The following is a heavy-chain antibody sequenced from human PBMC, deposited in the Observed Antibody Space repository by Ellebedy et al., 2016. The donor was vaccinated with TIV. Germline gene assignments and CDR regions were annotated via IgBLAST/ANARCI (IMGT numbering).Heavy chain of an antibody. D-gene: IGHD3-9*01. CDR2: ISAYNGNT. CDR3: ASLGNYDILTGYWRDAFDI. V-gene: IGHV1-18*01. Sequence: AASVKVSCKASGYTFTSYGISWVRQAPGQGLEWMGWISAYNGNTNYAQKLQGRVTMTTDTSTSTAYMELRSLRSDDTAVYYCASLGNYDILTGYWRDAFDIWGQGTMVTVSS. J-gene: IGHJ3*02. CDR1: GYTFTSYG.